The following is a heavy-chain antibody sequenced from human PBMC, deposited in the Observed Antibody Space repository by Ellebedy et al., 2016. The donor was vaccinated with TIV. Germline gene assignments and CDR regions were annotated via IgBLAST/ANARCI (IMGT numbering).Heavy chain of an antibody. V-gene: IGHV4-39*01. CDR3: ARRRYSSGWYNWFDP. CDR1: GGSISSSSYY. J-gene: IGHJ5*02. Sequence: MPGGSLRLSCTVSGGSISSSSYYWGWIRQPPGKGLEWIGSIHYSGSTYYNPSLKSRVTISVDTSKNQFSLKLSSVTAADTAVYYCARRRYSSGWYNWFDPWGQGTLVTVSS. D-gene: IGHD6-19*01. CDR2: IHYSGST.